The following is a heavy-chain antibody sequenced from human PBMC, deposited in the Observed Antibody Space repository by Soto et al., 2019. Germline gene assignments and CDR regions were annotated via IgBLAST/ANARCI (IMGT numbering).Heavy chain of an antibody. D-gene: IGHD5-12*01. CDR3: ARHPNSGWLGY. CDR2: VYGTGNM. Sequence: PSETLSLTCTVSGGSISSYYWSWIRQQPGKGLEWIGYVYGTGNMYYKSSLKSRLTFSVDTSKNHFSLKVTSVTAADTAVYYCARHPNSGWLGYWGQGILVTVSS. CDR1: GGSISSYY. J-gene: IGHJ4*02. V-gene: IGHV4-59*08.